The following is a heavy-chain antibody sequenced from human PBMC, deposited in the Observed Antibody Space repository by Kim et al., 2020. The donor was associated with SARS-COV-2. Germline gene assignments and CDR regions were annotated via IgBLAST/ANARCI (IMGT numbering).Heavy chain of an antibody. V-gene: IGHV3-11*05. J-gene: IGHJ4*02. CDR3: ARVREGGSSWYYFDY. D-gene: IGHD6-13*01. Sequence: DPVKRRLTIHRDNAKNSLYLPVNSVRAGDTAVYYCARVREGGSSWYYFDYWGQGTLVTVSS.